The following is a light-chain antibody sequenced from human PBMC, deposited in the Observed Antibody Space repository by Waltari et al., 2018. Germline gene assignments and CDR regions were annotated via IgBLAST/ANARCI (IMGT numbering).Light chain of an antibody. J-gene: IGKJ1*01. CDR1: QTVSRSY. V-gene: IGKV3-20*01. CDR2: GAT. Sequence: EIVLTQSPGTLSLSPGDRATLACRASQTVSRSYLAWYQQKPGQPPRLLIYGATSRATGIPDRFRGSGSGTDFTLTISRLEREDFAVYHCQQYGTSPGTFGQGTKVEIK. CDR3: QQYGTSPGT.